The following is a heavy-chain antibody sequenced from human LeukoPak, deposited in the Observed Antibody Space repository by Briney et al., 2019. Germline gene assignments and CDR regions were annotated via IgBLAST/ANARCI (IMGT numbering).Heavy chain of an antibody. V-gene: IGHV3-30*03. D-gene: IGHD3-9*01. CDR2: LSYDGTNK. J-gene: IGHJ4*02. CDR3: ALGLVTDY. Sequence: GGSLRLSCAASGFTFSSYGMHWVRQAPGKGLEWVAVLSYDGTNKFYADSVKDRFTISRDNSKNTLYLQMNSLRAEDTAVYYCALGLVTDYWGQGTLVTVSS. CDR1: GFTFSSYG.